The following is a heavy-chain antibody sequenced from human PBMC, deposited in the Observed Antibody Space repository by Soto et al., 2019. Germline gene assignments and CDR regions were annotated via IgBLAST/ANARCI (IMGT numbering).Heavy chain of an antibody. CDR3: AKDPSSGYTWGYFGY. V-gene: IGHV3-30*18. J-gene: IGHJ2*01. CDR2: IYHDGGNE. CDR1: GFSFSTYS. Sequence: QVHLEESGGGVVQPGRQLSLSCAASGFSFSTYSMHCVRQAPGKGLEWVAVIYHDGGNEYYADSVKGRFTISRDNSKNTVYQEMDNVRAEDTAVYYCAKDPSSGYTWGYFGYWCLGTLVTVSS. D-gene: IGHD3-22*01.